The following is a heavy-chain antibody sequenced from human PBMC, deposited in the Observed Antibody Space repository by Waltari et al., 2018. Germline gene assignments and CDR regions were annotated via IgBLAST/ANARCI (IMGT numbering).Heavy chain of an antibody. D-gene: IGHD3-10*01. Sequence: QVQLVQSGAEVKKPGASVKVSCKVSGYTLTELSMHWVRQAPGKGLEWMGGFDPEDGETIYAQKFQGRVTMTEDTSTDTAYMELSSLRSEDTAVYYCAIWGRGNSHYYYYYGMDVWGQGTTVTVSS. CDR2: FDPEDGET. CDR3: AIWGRGNSHYYYYYGMDV. J-gene: IGHJ6*02. CDR1: GYTLTELS. V-gene: IGHV1-24*01.